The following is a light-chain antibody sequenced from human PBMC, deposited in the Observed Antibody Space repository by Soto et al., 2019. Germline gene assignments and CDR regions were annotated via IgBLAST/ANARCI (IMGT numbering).Light chain of an antibody. V-gene: IGKV3-15*01. CDR1: QSVSSN. CDR3: QPYNNWPPYT. J-gene: IGKJ2*01. CDR2: GAS. Sequence: EIVMTQSPATLSVSPGERATLSCRASQSVSSNLAWYQQKPGQAPRLLIYGASTRATGIPARFSGSGSGTEFTLTIGSLQSEDFAVYYCQPYNNWPPYTFGQGTKLEIK.